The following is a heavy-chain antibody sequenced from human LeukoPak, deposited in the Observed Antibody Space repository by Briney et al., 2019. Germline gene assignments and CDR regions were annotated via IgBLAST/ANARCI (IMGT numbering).Heavy chain of an antibody. V-gene: IGHV4-61*02. CDR3: ESSGQNG. CDR1: GGSINSGSYY. Sequence: SETLSLTCTVSGGSINSGSYYWSWIRQPAGEQLEWIGRIYTSGSTNYNPSLKSRVTISVDASKNQFSLKLSSVTAADTAVYYCESSGQNGWGQGTLVTVSS. CDR2: IYTSGST. J-gene: IGHJ4*02. D-gene: IGHD6-19*01.